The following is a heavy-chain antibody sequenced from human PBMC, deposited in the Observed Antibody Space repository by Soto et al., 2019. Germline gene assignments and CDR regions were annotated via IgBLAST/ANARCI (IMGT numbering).Heavy chain of an antibody. CDR3: ARDVRYSSSWLFDY. D-gene: IGHD6-13*01. CDR2: IIPIFGTA. CDR1: GGTFSSYA. Sequence: SVKVSCKASGGTFSSYAISWVREAPGQGLEWMGGIIPIFGTANYSQKFQGRVTITADESTSTAYMELSSLRSEDTAVYYCARDVRYSSSWLFDYWGQGTLVTVSS. J-gene: IGHJ4*02. V-gene: IGHV1-69*13.